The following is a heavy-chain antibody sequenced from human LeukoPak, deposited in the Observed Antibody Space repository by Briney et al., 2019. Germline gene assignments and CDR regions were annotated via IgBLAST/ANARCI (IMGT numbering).Heavy chain of an antibody. CDR1: GFTFSSYG. CDR2: ISYDGNHK. V-gene: IGHV3-30*18. CDR3: AKDGYSESSGGFDY. J-gene: IGHJ4*02. D-gene: IGHD3-22*01. Sequence: GGSLRLSCAASGFTFSSYGMHWVRQAPGKGLEWVAVISYDGNHKFYADSVKGRFTISRDNSKNTLHLQMNSLRAEDTAVYYCAKDGYSESSGGFDYWAREPWSPSPQ.